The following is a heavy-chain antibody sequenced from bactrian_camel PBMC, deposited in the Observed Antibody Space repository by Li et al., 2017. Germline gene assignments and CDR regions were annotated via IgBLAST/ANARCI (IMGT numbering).Heavy chain of an antibody. V-gene: IGHV3S57*01. Sequence: LRLSCAGSKRSGYCMGWFRQAPGKEREGVATISSVDSTMYAGSVKGRFTISRDNAKNTLYLQMNSLSPEDSAMYYCAASIWVSRSACPLSRDFPYWGQGTQVTVS. D-gene: IGHD3*01. J-gene: IGHJ4*01. CDR3: AASIWVSRSACPLSRDFPY. CDR1: KRSGYC. CDR2: ISSVDST.